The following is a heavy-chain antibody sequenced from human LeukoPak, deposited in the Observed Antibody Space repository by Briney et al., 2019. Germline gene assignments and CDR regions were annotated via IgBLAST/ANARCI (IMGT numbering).Heavy chain of an antibody. CDR2: INPNSGGT. CDR1: GYTFTGYY. Sequence: ASVKVSCKASGYTFTGYYMHWVRQAPGQGLEWMGWINPNSGGTNYAQKFQGRVTMTRDTSISPPYMELSSLRSDDTAVYYCARGGYCSIPSCYPPGYWGQGTLVTVSS. CDR3: ARGGYCSIPSCYPPGY. J-gene: IGHJ4*02. D-gene: IGHD2-2*01. V-gene: IGHV1-2*02.